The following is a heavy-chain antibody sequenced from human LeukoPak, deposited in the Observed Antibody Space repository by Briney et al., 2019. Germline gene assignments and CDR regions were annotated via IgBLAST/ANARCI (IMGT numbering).Heavy chain of an antibody. CDR2: ISDSGANT. D-gene: IGHD4-17*01. V-gene: IGHV3-23*01. Sequence: TGGSLRLSCAASGFTFSTYAMSSVRQPPGKGLEWVSTISDSGANTYYADSVRGRFTISRDNSKNTLYLQKNRLRADDTAIYYGAKSVTLQWRGFFDRWGRGTHVTVSS. CDR1: GFTFSTYA. CDR3: AKSVTLQWRGFFDR. J-gene: IGHJ2*01.